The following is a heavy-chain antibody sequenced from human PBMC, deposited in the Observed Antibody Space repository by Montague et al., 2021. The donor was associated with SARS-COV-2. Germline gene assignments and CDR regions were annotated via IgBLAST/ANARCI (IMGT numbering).Heavy chain of an antibody. J-gene: IGHJ5*01. V-gene: IGHV4-39*01. D-gene: IGHD3-3*01. CDR1: GGSISSSSYY. CDR2: IYYSGST. Sequence: SETLSLTCTVSGGSISSSSYYWVWIRQPPGKGLEWIGSIYYSGSTYYNPSLKSRVTISVDTSKNQFSLKLSSVTAADTAVYYCARHSPFTILGVVTTPGWFDSWGQGTLVTVSS. CDR3: ARHSPFTILGVVTTPGWFDS.